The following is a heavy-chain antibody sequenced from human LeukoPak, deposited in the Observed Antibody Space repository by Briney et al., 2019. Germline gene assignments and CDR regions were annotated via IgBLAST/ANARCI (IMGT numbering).Heavy chain of an antibody. D-gene: IGHD2-2*01. CDR2: INNNGDST. Sequence: GGSLRLSCAASGYTFNDYAIHWFRQAPGKGLEYVSGINNNGDSTYYANSVKGRFTISRDNSKNTLYLQMGSLTSEDTAIYYFAIHYQTVFTGPGGDFWRQGTLVTVRS. CDR3: AIHYQTVFTGPGGDF. CDR1: GYTFNDYA. J-gene: IGHJ4*02. V-gene: IGHV3-64*01.